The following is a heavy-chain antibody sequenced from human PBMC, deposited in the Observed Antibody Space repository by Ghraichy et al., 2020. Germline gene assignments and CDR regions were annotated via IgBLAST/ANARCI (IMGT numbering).Heavy chain of an antibody. J-gene: IGHJ4*02. V-gene: IGHV3-21*06. CDR1: GFTFSTYS. D-gene: IGHD2-15*01. CDR3: GGAALDRYFDY. CDR2: IDRSSGTGK. Sequence: LSLTCAASGFTFSTYSMSWVRQAPGKGLEWVSSIDRSSGTGKYHADSVKGRFTISRDNANNFLYLQMNSLSAEDTAVYYCGGAALDRYFDYRGQGTLVTVSS.